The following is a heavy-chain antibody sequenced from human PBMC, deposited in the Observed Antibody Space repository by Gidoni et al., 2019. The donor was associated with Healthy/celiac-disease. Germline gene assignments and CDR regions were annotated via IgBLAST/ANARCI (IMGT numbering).Heavy chain of an antibody. V-gene: IGHV1-69*01. CDR1: GGTFSSYA. D-gene: IGHD3-10*01. J-gene: IGHJ4*02. CDR2: IIPIFGTA. CDR3: ARGETYGSGSYYALDY. Sequence: QVQLVQSGAEVKKPGASVKVSCKASGGTFSSYAISWVRQAPGQGLEWMGGIIPIFGTANYAQKFQGRVTITADESTSTAYMELSSLRSEDTAVYYCARGETYGSGSYYALDYWGQGTLVTVSS.